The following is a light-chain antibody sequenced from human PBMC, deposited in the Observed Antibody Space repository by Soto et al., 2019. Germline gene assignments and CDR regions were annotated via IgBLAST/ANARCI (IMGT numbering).Light chain of an antibody. CDR3: NSYTSRFTYV. J-gene: IGLJ1*01. Sequence: QSALTQPASVSGSPGQSITISCTGTSSDVGEYNCVSWYQQHPGKAPKLIIYNVTNRPSEISNRFSGSKSGNTASLTISGLQAEDEADYYCNSYTSRFTYVFGTGTKLTVL. CDR1: SSDVGEYNC. CDR2: NVT. V-gene: IGLV2-14*01.